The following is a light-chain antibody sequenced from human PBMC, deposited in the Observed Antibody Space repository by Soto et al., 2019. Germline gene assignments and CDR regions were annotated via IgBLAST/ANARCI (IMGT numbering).Light chain of an antibody. CDR3: CSYTSSSTLV. J-gene: IGLJ1*01. CDR1: SSDVGGYNY. Sequence: QSALTQPASVSGSPGQSITISCTGTSSDVGGYNYVSWYQQYPGKAPKVMIYEVTNRPSGVSNRFSGSKSANTASLTISGLQSEDEADYYCCSYTSSSTLVFGTGTKLTVL. CDR2: EVT. V-gene: IGLV2-14*01.